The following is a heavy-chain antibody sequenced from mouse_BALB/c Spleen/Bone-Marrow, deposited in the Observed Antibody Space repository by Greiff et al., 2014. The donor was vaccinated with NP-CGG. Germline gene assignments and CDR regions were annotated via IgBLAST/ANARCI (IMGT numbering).Heavy chain of an antibody. V-gene: IGHV5-12-1*01. CDR1: GFAFSSYD. J-gene: IGHJ2*01. Sequence: EVQVVESGGGLVKPGGSLKLSCAASGFAFSSYDMSWVRQTPEKRLEWVAYISSGGGNTYYPDTVKGRFTISRDNAKNTLYLQMSSLKSEDTAMYYRARHDSGYDWGQGTTLTVSS. CDR2: ISSGGGNT. CDR3: ARHDSGYD. D-gene: IGHD3-1*01.